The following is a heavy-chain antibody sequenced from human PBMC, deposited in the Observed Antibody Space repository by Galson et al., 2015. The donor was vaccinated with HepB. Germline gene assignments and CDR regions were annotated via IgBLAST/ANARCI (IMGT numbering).Heavy chain of an antibody. J-gene: IGHJ4*02. CDR3: ARDYYDSSGLFGY. D-gene: IGHD3-22*01. CDR1: GFTFSSYA. CDR2: ISYDGSNK. V-gene: IGHV3-30*04. Sequence: SLRLSCAASGFTFSSYAMHWVRQAPGKGLEWVAVISYDGSNKYYADSVKGRFTISRDNSKNTLYLQMNSLRAEDTAVYYCARDYYDSSGLFGYWGQGTLVTVPS.